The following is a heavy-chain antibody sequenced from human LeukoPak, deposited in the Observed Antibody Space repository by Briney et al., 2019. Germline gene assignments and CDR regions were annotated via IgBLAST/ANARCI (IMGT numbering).Heavy chain of an antibody. V-gene: IGHV3-23*01. CDR3: ARDQGYSYYYLDY. CDR2: INGNGAST. CDR1: GLTFNTHA. J-gene: IGHJ4*02. Sequence: GGSLRLSCAASGLTFNTHAMSWVRQAPGKGLEWVSGINGNGASTYYSDSVKGRFTISRDNSKNTLYLQMRSLRAEDTAVYYCARDQGYSYYYLDYWGQGTLVTVSS. D-gene: IGHD5-18*01.